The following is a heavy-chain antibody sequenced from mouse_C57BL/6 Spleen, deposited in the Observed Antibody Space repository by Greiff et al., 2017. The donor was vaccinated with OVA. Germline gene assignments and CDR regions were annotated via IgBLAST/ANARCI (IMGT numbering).Heavy chain of an antibody. V-gene: IGHV1-4*01. D-gene: IGHD1-1*01. CDR2: INPSSGYT. CDR1: GYTFTSYT. CDR3: ARITTGDYCDY. Sequence: QVQLQQSGAELARPGASVKMSCKASGYTFTSYTMHWVKQRPGQGLEWIGYINPSSGYTKYNQKFKDKATLTADKSSSTAYMQLSSLTSEDSAVYYCARITTGDYCDYWGQGTTLTVSS. J-gene: IGHJ2*01.